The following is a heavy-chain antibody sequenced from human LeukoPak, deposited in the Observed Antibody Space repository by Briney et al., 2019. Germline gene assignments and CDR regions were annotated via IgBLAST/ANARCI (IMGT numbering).Heavy chain of an antibody. V-gene: IGHV1-46*01. CDR3: ARVWSESKYCSSTSCNLLDP. D-gene: IGHD2-2*01. CDR1: GYTFTNYY. Sequence: ASVKVSCKASGYTFTNYYMHWVRQAPGQGLEWMGIINPSGGSTSYAQKFQGRVTMTRDTSTSTVYMELSSLRSEDTAVYYCARVWSESKYCSSTSCNLLDPWGQGTLVTVSS. J-gene: IGHJ5*02. CDR2: INPSGGST.